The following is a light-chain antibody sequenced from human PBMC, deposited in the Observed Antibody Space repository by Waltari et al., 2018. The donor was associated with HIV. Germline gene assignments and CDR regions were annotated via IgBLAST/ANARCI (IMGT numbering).Light chain of an antibody. CDR2: DAS. CDR3: QKYDDPSLT. V-gene: IGKV1-33*01. CDR1: QGISNY. Sequence: DIQMTQPPSSLSASVGARVPITCQASQGISNYLDWYQQKPGKAPKLLIYDASLLYPGVPSRFSGSGSGTYFTLTISRLQPEDIATYYCQKYDDPSLTFGGGTTVQI. J-gene: IGKJ4*01.